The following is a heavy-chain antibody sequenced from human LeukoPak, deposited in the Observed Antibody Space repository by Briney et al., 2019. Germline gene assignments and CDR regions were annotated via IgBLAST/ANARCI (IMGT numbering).Heavy chain of an antibody. CDR3: AREAGY. V-gene: IGHV4-34*01. CDR2: INHSGST. CDR1: GGSFSGYY. Sequence: NTSETLSLTCAVYGGSFSGYYWSWIRQPPGKGLEWIGEINHSGSTNYNPSLKSRVTISVDTSKNQFSLKLSSVTAADTAVYYCAREAGYWGQGTLVTVSS. J-gene: IGHJ4*02.